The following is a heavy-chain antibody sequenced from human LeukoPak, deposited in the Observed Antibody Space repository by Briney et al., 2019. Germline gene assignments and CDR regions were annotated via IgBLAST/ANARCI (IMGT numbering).Heavy chain of an antibody. CDR3: AKGLDSSGYFLFDY. J-gene: IGHJ4*02. Sequence: GGSLRLSCAASGFTFDGYAMHWVRQAPGKGLEWVSGISWNSGSIGYADSVKGRFTISRDNAKNSLYLQMNSLRAEDTALYYCAKGLDSSGYFLFDYWGQGTLVTVSS. CDR2: ISWNSGSI. V-gene: IGHV3-9*01. D-gene: IGHD3-22*01. CDR1: GFTFDGYA.